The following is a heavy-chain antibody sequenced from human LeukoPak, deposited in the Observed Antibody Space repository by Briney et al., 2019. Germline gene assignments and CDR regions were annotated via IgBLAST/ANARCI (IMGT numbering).Heavy chain of an antibody. Sequence: PSETLSLTCAVYGGSFSGYYWSWIRQPPGEGLEWIGEINHSGSTNYNPSLKSRVTISVDTSKNQFSLKLSSVTAADTAVYYCARLRRTPYYGMDVWGQGTTVTVSS. CDR1: GGSFSGYY. CDR3: ARLRRTPYYGMDV. J-gene: IGHJ6*02. CDR2: INHSGST. V-gene: IGHV4-34*01.